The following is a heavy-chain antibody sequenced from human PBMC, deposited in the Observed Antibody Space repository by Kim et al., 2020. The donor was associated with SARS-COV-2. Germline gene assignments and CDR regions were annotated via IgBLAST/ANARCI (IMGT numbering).Heavy chain of an antibody. CDR1: GYSFTSYW. CDR3: ARRGNWNADWFDP. J-gene: IGHJ5*02. CDR2: IYPGDSDT. Sequence: GESLKISCKGSGYSFTSYWIGWVRQMPGKGLEWMGIIYPGDSDTRYSPSFQGQVTISADKSISTAYLQWSSLKASDTARYYCARRGNWNADWFDPWGQGTLVTVSS. V-gene: IGHV5-51*01. D-gene: IGHD1-1*01.